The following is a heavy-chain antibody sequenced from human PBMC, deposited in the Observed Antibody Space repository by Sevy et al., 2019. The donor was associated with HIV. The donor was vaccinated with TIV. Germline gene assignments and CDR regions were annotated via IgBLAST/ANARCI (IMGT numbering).Heavy chain of an antibody. J-gene: IGHJ6*02. V-gene: IGHV3-30-3*01. D-gene: IGHD3-3*01. CDR3: ARAPLTIFGVAIYYYYGMDV. Sequence: GGSLRLSCAASGFTFSSYAMHWVRQAPGKGLEWVAVISYDGSNKYYADSVKGRLTISRDNSKNTLYLQMNSLRAEDTAVYYCARAPLTIFGVAIYYYYGMDVWGQGTTVTVSS. CDR1: GFTFSSYA. CDR2: ISYDGSNK.